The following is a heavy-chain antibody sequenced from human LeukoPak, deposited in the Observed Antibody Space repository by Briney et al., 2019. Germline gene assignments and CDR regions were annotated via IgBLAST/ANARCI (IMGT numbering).Heavy chain of an antibody. J-gene: IGHJ6*02. Sequence: PGGSLRLSCAASGFTFSSYGMHWVRQAPGKGLEWVTIIWYDGSNKYYADSVKGRFSISRDNSKNTLYLQMNSLRAEDTAVYYCTRDSTYYDFWSGYYVSRGMDVWGQGTTVTVSS. V-gene: IGHV3-33*01. CDR3: TRDSTYYDFWSGYYVSRGMDV. D-gene: IGHD3-3*01. CDR1: GFTFSSYG. CDR2: IWYDGSNK.